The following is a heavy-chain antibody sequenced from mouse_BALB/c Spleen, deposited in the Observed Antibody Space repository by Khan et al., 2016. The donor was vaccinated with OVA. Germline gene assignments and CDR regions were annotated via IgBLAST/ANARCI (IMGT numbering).Heavy chain of an antibody. CDR3: ARDGSRYNYAMDY. V-gene: IGHV3-2*02. Sequence: EVQLQESGPGLVKPSQSLSLTCTVTGYSITSDYAWNWIRQFPGNKLEWMGSISSSGSTNYNPAFQSRISFTRDTSNNPFFRQFNSVTTEDTATYYCARDGSRYNYAMDYGGQGTSVTVSS. CDR2: ISSSGST. CDR1: GYSITSDYA. J-gene: IGHJ4*01. D-gene: IGHD2-3*01.